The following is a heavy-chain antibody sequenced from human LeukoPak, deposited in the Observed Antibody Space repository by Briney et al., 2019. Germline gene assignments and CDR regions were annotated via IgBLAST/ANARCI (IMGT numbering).Heavy chain of an antibody. V-gene: IGHV3-7*01. CDR3: ARGFYDFWSGYYYGSGSYFDY. J-gene: IGHJ4*02. CDR1: GFTFSSYW. CDR2: IKQDGSEK. Sequence: PWGSLRLSCAASGFTFSSYWMSWVRQAPGKGLEWVANIKQDGSEKYYVDSVKGRFTISRDNAKNSLYLQMNSLRAEDTAVYYCARGFYDFWSGYYYGSGSYFDYWGQGTLVTVSS. D-gene: IGHD3-10*01.